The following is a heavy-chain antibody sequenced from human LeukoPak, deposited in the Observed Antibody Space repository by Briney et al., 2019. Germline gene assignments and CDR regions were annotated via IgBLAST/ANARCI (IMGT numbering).Heavy chain of an antibody. CDR3: AKGGGTSYGYIPY. Sequence: GGSLRLSCAASGFIFRSFAMSWVRQAPGKGLEWVSIIRSSDGSTNYADSVRGRFTISRDNSKNILYLQMSSLRADDTAVYYCAKGGGTSYGYIPYWGQGSLVTVSS. CDR2: IRSSDGST. CDR1: GFIFRSFA. V-gene: IGHV3-23*01. D-gene: IGHD5-18*01. J-gene: IGHJ4*02.